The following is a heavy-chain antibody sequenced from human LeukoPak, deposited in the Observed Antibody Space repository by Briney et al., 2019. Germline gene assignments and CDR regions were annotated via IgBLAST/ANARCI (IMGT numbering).Heavy chain of an antibody. D-gene: IGHD3-22*01. J-gene: IGHJ4*02. CDR1: GGSISSYY. Sequence: SETLSLTCTVSGGSISSYYWSWIRQPPGKGLEWTGYTYYSGSTNYNPSLKSRVTISVDTSKNQFSLKLSSVTAADTAVYYCARTSRDSSGYYYYFDYWGQGTLVTVSS. V-gene: IGHV4-59*01. CDR2: TYYSGST. CDR3: ARTSRDSSGYYYYFDY.